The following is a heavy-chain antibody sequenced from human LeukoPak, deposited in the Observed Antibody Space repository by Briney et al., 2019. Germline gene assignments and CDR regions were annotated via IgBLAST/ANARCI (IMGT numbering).Heavy chain of an antibody. CDR3: ARLQRGYSGYDYLGAFDY. Sequence: GESLKISCKGSGYSSTSYWINWVRQMPGKGLEWMGRIDPSDSYTNYSPSFQGLVTISADKDISTAYLQWSSLKASETAMYYCARLQRGYSGYDYLGAFDYWGQGTLVTVSS. CDR1: GYSSTSYW. D-gene: IGHD5-12*01. J-gene: IGHJ4*02. CDR2: IDPSDSYT. V-gene: IGHV5-10-1*01.